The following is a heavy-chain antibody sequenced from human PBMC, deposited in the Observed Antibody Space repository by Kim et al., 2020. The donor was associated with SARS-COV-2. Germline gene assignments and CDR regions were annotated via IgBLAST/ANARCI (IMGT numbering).Heavy chain of an antibody. Sequence: GGSLRLSCAASGFTFSSYSMNWVRQAPGKGLEWVSSISSSSSYIYYVDSVKGRFTISRDNAKNSLYLQMNSLRAEDTAVYYCARGASGYTILLDAFDIWGQGTIVTVSS. V-gene: IGHV3-21*01. J-gene: IGHJ3*02. CDR2: ISSSSSYI. D-gene: IGHD5-12*01. CDR3: ARGASGYTILLDAFDI. CDR1: GFTFSSYS.